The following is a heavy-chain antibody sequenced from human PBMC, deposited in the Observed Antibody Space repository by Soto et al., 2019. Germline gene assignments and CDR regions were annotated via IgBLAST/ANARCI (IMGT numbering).Heavy chain of an antibody. Sequence: PSETLSLTCAVYGGSFSGYFWNWIRQAPGKGLEWIGKVNHNGRNNYNPSLNSRVTISLDMSKNQVSLQLTSVTAADTALYYCARGGSSDWQVAFDVWGQGTMVTVSS. CDR3: ARGGSSDWQVAFDV. CDR2: VNHNGRN. J-gene: IGHJ3*01. CDR1: GGSFSGYF. D-gene: IGHD6-19*01. V-gene: IGHV4-34*01.